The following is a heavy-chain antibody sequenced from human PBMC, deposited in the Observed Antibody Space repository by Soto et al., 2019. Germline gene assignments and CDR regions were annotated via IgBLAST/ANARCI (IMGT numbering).Heavy chain of an antibody. D-gene: IGHD3-3*01. CDR3: ARGIRFLEWLRPHYYGMDV. CDR2: IKQDGSEK. Sequence: ETLSLTCAVSGYSISSGYYWGWIRQPPGKGLEWVANIKQDGSEKYYVDSVKGRFTISRDNAKNSLYLQMNSLRAEDTAVYYCARGIRFLEWLRPHYYGMDVWGQGTTVTVSS. J-gene: IGHJ6*02. CDR1: GYSISSGYY. V-gene: IGHV3-7*04.